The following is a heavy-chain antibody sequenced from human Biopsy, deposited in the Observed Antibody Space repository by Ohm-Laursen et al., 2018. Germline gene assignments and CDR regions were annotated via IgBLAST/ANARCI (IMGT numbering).Heavy chain of an antibody. D-gene: IGHD3-3*01. J-gene: IGHJ4*02. V-gene: IGHV1-18*04. CDR3: ARCSTPYYDFWSGYQPTYYFDY. Sequence: GASVKVSCKASGFSFTGYYIHWVRQAPGQGLEWMGWISPKSGNTNYAQKLQGRVTMTTDTSTSTAYMELRSLRSDDTAVYYCARCSTPYYDFWSGYQPTYYFDYWGQGTLVTVSS. CDR2: ISPKSGNT. CDR1: GFSFTGYY.